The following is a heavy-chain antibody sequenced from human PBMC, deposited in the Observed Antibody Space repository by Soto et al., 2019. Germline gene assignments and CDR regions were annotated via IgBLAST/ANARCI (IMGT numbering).Heavy chain of an antibody. V-gene: IGHV1-3*04. Sequence: EASVKVSCKASGYSFTAYSIHWVRQAPGERFEWMGWINSGNGNTKYARKFQDRVTITRDTSASTAYTELSSLRFEDTAVYYCARGPYDSSGYYSRWFDSWGQGTLVTVSS. D-gene: IGHD3-22*01. CDR3: ARGPYDSSGYYSRWFDS. J-gene: IGHJ5*01. CDR2: INSGNGNT. CDR1: GYSFTAYS.